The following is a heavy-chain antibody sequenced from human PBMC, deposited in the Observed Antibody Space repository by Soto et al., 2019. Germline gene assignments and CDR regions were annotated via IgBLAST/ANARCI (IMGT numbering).Heavy chain of an antibody. J-gene: IGHJ5*02. CDR3: ARGTVTSGRWFGP. V-gene: IGHV1-18*04. D-gene: IGHD4-17*01. CDR1: DSTFTGYT. Sequence: QVHLVQSETEVKEPGASVTVSCKTSDSTFTGYTINWVRQAPGQGLEWLGWISSLNGNTNYARKYQGRLTMTTITSATTAYMELRSLRSDDTAVYFCARGTVTSGRWFGPWCQGTLVTVSS. CDR2: ISSLNGNT.